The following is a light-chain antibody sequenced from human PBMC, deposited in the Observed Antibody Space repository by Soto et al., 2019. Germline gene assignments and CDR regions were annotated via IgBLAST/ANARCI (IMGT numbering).Light chain of an antibody. Sequence: EIVLTQSPATLSLSPGERATLSCRASQSVSSYLAWYQQKPGQAPRLLIYDASNRATGIPARFSGSGSGTDFTLTISSLEPEDLAVYYCQPPYTFGQGTKLEIK. J-gene: IGKJ2*01. CDR1: QSVSSY. V-gene: IGKV3-11*01. CDR3: QPPYT. CDR2: DAS.